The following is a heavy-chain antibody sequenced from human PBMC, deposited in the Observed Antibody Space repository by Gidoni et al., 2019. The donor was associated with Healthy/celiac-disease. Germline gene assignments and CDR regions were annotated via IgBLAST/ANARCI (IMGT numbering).Heavy chain of an antibody. V-gene: IGHV1-2*02. CDR3: ASNGDYDFWSGYYFYYMDV. D-gene: IGHD3-3*01. J-gene: IGHJ6*03. Sequence: QVQLVQSGAAVKKPGASVKVSFKASAYTFTGYYMHWVRQAPGQGLEWMGWSNPNSGGTNNAQKFQGRVTMTRDTSISTAYMELSRLRSDDTAVYYCASNGDYDFWSGYYFYYMDVWGKGTTVTVSS. CDR2: SNPNSGGT. CDR1: AYTFTGYY.